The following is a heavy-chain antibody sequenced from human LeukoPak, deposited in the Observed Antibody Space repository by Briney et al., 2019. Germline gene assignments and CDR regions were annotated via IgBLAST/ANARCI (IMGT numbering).Heavy chain of an antibody. CDR2: INHSGST. V-gene: IGHV4-34*01. J-gene: IGHJ2*01. CDR3: ARARCRDGRHWYFDL. D-gene: IGHD5-24*01. Sequence: PSETLSLTCAVYGGSFSGYYWSWIRQPPGKGLERIGEINHSGSTNYSPSLKSRVTISVDTSKNQFSLKLSSVTAADTAVYYCARARCRDGRHWYFDLWGRGTLVTVSS. CDR1: GGSFSGYY.